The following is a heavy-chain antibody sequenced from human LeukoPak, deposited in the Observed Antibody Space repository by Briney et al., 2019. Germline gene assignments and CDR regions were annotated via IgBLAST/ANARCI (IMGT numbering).Heavy chain of an antibody. CDR1: GFTFDDYA. CDR2: ISWNSGSI. Sequence: PGRSLRLSCAASGFTFDDYAMHWVRQAPGKGLEWVSGISWNSGSIGYADSVKGRFTISRDNAKNSLYLQMNSLRAEDTALYYCAKGSYCSGGSCHSIAYFDYWGQGTLVTVSS. V-gene: IGHV3-9*01. CDR3: AKGSYCSGGSCHSIAYFDY. J-gene: IGHJ4*02. D-gene: IGHD2-15*01.